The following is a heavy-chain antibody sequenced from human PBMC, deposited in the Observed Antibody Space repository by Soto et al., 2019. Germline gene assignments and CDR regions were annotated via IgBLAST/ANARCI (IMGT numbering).Heavy chain of an antibody. CDR3: ASPYSGSYYAFDI. D-gene: IGHD1-26*01. CDR2: ISYDGGNK. Sequence: QPGGSLRLSCAASGFTFSSYAMHWVRQAPGKGLEWVAVISYDGGNKYYADSVKGRFTISRDNSKNTLYLQMNSLRAEDTAVYYCASPYSGSYYAFDIWGQGTMVTVSS. J-gene: IGHJ3*02. CDR1: GFTFSSYA. V-gene: IGHV3-30-3*01.